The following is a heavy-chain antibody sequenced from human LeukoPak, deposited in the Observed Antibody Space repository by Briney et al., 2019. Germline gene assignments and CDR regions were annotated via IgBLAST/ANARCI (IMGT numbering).Heavy chain of an antibody. D-gene: IGHD3-16*01. CDR2: IYYSGNT. J-gene: IGHJ3*02. V-gene: IGHV4-34*01. CDR1: GGSFSGYY. Sequence: KTSETLSLTCAVYGGSFSGYYWSWIRQPPGKGLEWIGSIYYSGNTYYNPSLKSRVTMSVDTSKNQFSLKLSSVTAADTAVYYCARDIGGLRYPGRAFDIWGQGTMVTVSS. CDR3: ARDIGGLRYPGRAFDI.